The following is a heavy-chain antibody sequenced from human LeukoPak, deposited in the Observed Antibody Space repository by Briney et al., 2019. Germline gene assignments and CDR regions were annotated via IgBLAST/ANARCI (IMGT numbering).Heavy chain of an antibody. V-gene: IGHV4-59*01. J-gene: IGHJ4*02. Sequence: SETLCLTCTVSGGSISSYYWSWIRQPPGKGLEWIGYIYYSGNTNYNPSLKSRVTISVDTSKNQFSLKLSSVTAADTAVYYCARGVRSIAAANFDYWGQGTLVTVSS. D-gene: IGHD6-13*01. CDR1: GGSISSYY. CDR3: ARGVRSIAAANFDY. CDR2: IYYSGNT.